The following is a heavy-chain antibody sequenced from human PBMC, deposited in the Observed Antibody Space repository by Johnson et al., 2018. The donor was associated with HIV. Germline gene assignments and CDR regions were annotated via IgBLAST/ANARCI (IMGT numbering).Heavy chain of an antibody. D-gene: IGHD5-24*01. V-gene: IGHV3-30*04. Sequence: QVQLVESGGGVVQPGRSLRLSCAASGFTFSSYAMHWVRQAPGKGLEWVAVISYDGSNKYYADSVKGRLTISRDNSKNTLYLQMNSLRAEDTAVYYCAKDYRDGYNRGWAFDIWGQGTMVTVSS. J-gene: IGHJ3*02. CDR1: GFTFSSYA. CDR2: ISYDGSNK. CDR3: AKDYRDGYNRGWAFDI.